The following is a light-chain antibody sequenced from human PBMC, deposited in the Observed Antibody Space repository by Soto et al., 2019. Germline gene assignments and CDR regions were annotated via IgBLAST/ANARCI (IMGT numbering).Light chain of an antibody. J-gene: IGLJ3*02. Sequence: QSVLTKPASVSGSPGQSINISCTGTSSDVGGYNYVSWYQQHPGKAPKLMIYDVSNRPSGVSNRFSGSKSGNTASLTISGLQAEDEADYYCGSYTSSSTWVFGGGTKLTVL. CDR3: GSYTSSSTWV. CDR1: SSDVGGYNY. V-gene: IGLV2-14*01. CDR2: DVS.